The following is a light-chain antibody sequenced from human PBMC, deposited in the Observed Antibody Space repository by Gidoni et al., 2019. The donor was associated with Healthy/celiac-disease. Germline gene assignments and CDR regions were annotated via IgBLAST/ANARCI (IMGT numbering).Light chain of an antibody. CDR1: QSVSSN. J-gene: IGKJ1*01. CDR3: QQYNNWPPT. V-gene: IGKV3-15*01. CDR2: GAS. Sequence: EIVMTQSPATLSVSPGERATLSCRASQSVSSNLAWYQQKPGQAPRLLIYGASTRATGIPARFRGSGSGTEFTLTISSLQSEDFAVYYCQQYNNWPPTFGQXTKVEIK.